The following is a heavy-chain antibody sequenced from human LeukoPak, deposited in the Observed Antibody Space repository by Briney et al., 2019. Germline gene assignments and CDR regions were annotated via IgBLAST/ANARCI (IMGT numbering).Heavy chain of an antibody. D-gene: IGHD6-13*01. CDR2: IYYGAST. Sequence: PEPLSLSCICSLGFIISRLSKCVFTPYPPGKMLLFILDIYYGASTYYNPSLKSRVTISVDTSKTQFSLKLSSVTAADTAVYYCARGLRQLGFRAGYYFDYWGQGTLVTVSS. J-gene: IGHJ4*02. CDR3: ARGLRQLGFRAGYYFDY. CDR1: LGFIISRLSK. V-gene: IGHV4-39*07.